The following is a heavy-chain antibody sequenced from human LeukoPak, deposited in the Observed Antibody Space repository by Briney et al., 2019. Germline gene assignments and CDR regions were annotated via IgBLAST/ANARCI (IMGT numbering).Heavy chain of an antibody. CDR1: GGSISSSDYY. J-gene: IGHJ4*02. D-gene: IGHD2-2*01. CDR2: IYYGGST. Sequence: SETLSLTCTVSGGSISSSDYYWGWIRQPPGKGLEWIGSIYYGGSTYYNPSLKSRVTISVDTSMNQFSLKLSFVTTADTAVYYCARDYCSSTSCLFDYWGQGTLVTVSS. CDR3: ARDYCSSTSCLFDY. V-gene: IGHV4-39*02.